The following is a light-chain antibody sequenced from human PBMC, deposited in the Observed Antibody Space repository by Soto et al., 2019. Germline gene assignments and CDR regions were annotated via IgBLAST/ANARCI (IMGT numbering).Light chain of an antibody. V-gene: IGLV2-14*01. CDR1: SSDVGGYKY. Sequence: QSVLTQPASVSGSPGQSITISCTGTSSDVGGYKYVSWYQHHPGKAPKLMIYEVSNRPSGIPNRFSGSKSGNTASLTISGLQAEDEAEYSCCSYAGSSTYVFGTGTKVTVL. CDR2: EVS. CDR3: CSYAGSSTYV. J-gene: IGLJ1*01.